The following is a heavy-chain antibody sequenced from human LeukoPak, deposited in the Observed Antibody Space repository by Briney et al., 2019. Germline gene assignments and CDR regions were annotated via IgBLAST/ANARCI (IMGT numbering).Heavy chain of an antibody. CDR1: GGTFSSYA. CDR2: IIPIFGTA. D-gene: IGHD2-2*02. Sequence: SVKVSCKASGGTFSSYAISWVRQAPGQGLEWMGGIIPIFGTANYAQKFQGRVTITTDESTSTAYMELSSLRSEDTAVYYCAGSYCSSTSCYTRSWFDPWGQGTLVTVSS. J-gene: IGHJ5*02. CDR3: AGSYCSSTSCYTRSWFDP. V-gene: IGHV1-69*05.